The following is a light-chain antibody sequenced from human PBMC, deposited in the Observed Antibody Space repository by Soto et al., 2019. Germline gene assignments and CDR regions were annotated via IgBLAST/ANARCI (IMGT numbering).Light chain of an antibody. CDR1: QIISSY. Sequence: DIQMTQSPSSLSASVGDRVTITCRASQIISSYLNWYQQKPGKAPNLLIYAASNLQSGVPSRFSGSRSGTDFTLTISSLQPEDFATYYCQQCYRTPWTFGQGTKVEIK. V-gene: IGKV1-39*01. CDR2: AAS. CDR3: QQCYRTPWT. J-gene: IGKJ1*01.